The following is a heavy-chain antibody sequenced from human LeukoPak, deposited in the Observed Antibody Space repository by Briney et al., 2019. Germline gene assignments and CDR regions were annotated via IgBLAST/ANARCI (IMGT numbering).Heavy chain of an antibody. CDR1: GYTFTSYY. Sequence: ASVKVSCKASGYTFTSYYMHWVRQAPGQGLEWMGIINPSGGSTSYAQKFQGRVTMTRDMSTSTAYMELSSLRSEGTAVYYCARRSGYCSSTSCYDFDYWGQGTLVTVSS. V-gene: IGHV1-46*01. D-gene: IGHD2-2*01. CDR2: INPSGGST. CDR3: ARRSGYCSSTSCYDFDY. J-gene: IGHJ4*02.